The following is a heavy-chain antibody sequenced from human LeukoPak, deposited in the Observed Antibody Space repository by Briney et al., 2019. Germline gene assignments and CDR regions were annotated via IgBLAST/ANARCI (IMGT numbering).Heavy chain of an antibody. V-gene: IGHV3-23*01. CDR1: GFTFSSYA. CDR3: AKNYYGSGSYYLSFDY. J-gene: IGHJ4*02. CDR2: ISGSGGST. D-gene: IGHD3-10*01. Sequence: GGSLRLSCAASGFTFSSYAMSWVRQAPGKGLEWVSAISGSGGSTYYADSVKGRFTISRDNSKNTLYLQMNSLRAEDTAAYYCAKNYYGSGSYYLSFDYWGQGTLVTVSS.